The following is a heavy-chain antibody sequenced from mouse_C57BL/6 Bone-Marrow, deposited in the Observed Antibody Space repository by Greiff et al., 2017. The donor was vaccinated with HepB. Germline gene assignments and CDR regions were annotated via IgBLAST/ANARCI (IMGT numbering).Heavy chain of an antibody. V-gene: IGHV7-1*01. CDR2: SRNKANDYTT. CDR3: ARDAGGSSSRYFDV. Sequence: EVQGVDSGGGLVQSGRSLRLSCATSGFTFSDFYMEWVRQAPGKGLEWIAASRNKANDYTTEYSASVKGRFIVSRDTSQSILYLQMNALRAEDTAIYYCARDAGGSSSRYFDVWGTGTTVTVSS. J-gene: IGHJ1*03. D-gene: IGHD1-1*01. CDR1: GFTFSDFY.